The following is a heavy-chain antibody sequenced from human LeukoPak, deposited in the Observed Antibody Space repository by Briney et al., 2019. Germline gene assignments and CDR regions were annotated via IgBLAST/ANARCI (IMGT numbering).Heavy chain of an antibody. CDR2: IKQDGSEK. CDR1: GFTFRNFW. Sequence: GGSLRLSCAASGFTFRNFWMSWVRQAPGKGLEWVANIKQDGSEKYYVDSVKGRFTISRDNAKNSLYLQMNSLRADDTAVYYCARDSLYGAFDYWGQGTPVTVSS. CDR3: ARDSLYGAFDY. D-gene: IGHD2/OR15-2a*01. J-gene: IGHJ4*02. V-gene: IGHV3-7*01.